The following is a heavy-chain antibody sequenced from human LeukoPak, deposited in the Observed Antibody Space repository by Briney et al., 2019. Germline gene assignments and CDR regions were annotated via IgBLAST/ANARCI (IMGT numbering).Heavy chain of an antibody. Sequence: PGGSLRLSCAASGFTFSRYDMHWVRQATGKGLEWASGIGTAGDTYYAGSVKGRFTISRENAKNSLYLQMNSLTAGDTAVYYCAGAGSETQWRAFDFWGQGALVTVFS. CDR1: GFTFSRYD. D-gene: IGHD6-19*01. CDR3: AGAGSETQWRAFDF. J-gene: IGHJ4*02. V-gene: IGHV3-13*01. CDR2: IGTAGDT.